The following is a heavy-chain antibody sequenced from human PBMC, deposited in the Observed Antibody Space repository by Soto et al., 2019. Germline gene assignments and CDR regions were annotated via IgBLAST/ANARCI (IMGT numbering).Heavy chain of an antibody. D-gene: IGHD3-22*01. CDR1: GFTFSSYA. CDR2: ISGSGGST. J-gene: IGHJ4*02. Sequence: EVQLLESGGGLVQPGGSLRLSCAASGFTFSSYAMSWVRQAPGKGLEWVSAISGSGGSTYYAESVRGRFAISRDNSKNTLYLQMNSLRAEDTAVYYCAKDNGDYYDSSGLDYWGQGTLVTVSS. CDR3: AKDNGDYYDSSGLDY. V-gene: IGHV3-23*01.